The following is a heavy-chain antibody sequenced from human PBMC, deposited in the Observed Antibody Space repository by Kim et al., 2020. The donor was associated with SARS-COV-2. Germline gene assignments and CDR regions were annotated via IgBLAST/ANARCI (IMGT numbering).Heavy chain of an antibody. CDR1: GYSISSGYY. J-gene: IGHJ4*02. Sequence: SETLSLTCTVSGYSISSGYYWGWIRQPPGKGLEWIGSIYHSGSTYYNPSLKSRVTISVDTSKNQFSLKLSSVTAAGTAVYYCARGGGFVVVVAANVLFDYWGQGTLVTVSS. CDR2: IYHSGST. D-gene: IGHD2-15*01. V-gene: IGHV4-38-2*02. CDR3: ARGGGFVVVVAANVLFDY.